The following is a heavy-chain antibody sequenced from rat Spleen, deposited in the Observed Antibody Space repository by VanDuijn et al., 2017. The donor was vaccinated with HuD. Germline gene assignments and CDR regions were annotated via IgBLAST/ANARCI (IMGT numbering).Heavy chain of an antibody. CDR1: GYSITNSYR. CDR2: INSAGNT. CDR3: ARSDGVHYYLPFAD. V-gene: IGHV3-3*01. D-gene: IGHD1-1*01. Sequence: EVQLQESGPGLVKPSQSLSLTCSVTGYSITNSYRWNWIRKFPGNTLEWMGYINSAGNTNYNPSLKSRISISRDPSKNQFFLQVNSVSSEDTATYYCARSDGVHYYLPFADWGQGTLVTASS. J-gene: IGHJ3*01.